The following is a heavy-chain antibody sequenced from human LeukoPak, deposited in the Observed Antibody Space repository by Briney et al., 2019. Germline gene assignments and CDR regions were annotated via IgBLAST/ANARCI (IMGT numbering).Heavy chain of an antibody. CDR2: INPSGGST. CDR3: ARTYYDILTGYVYYYYGMDV. V-gene: IGHV1-46*01. J-gene: IGHJ6*02. D-gene: IGHD3-9*01. Sequence: GASVKVSCKASGYTFTSYYMHWVRQAPGQGLEWMGIINPSGGSTSYAQKFQGRVTMTRDTSTSTVYMELSSLRSEDTAVYYCARTYYDILTGYVYYYYGMDVWGQGTTVTVSS. CDR1: GYTFTSYY.